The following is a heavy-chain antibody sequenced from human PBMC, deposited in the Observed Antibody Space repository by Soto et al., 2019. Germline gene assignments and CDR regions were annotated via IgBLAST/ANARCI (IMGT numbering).Heavy chain of an antibody. J-gene: IGHJ3*02. D-gene: IGHD6-19*01. V-gene: IGHV3-30-3*01. CDR3: ARETYSSGWTGGGRAFDI. CDR2: ISYDGSNK. Sequence: GGSLRLSCAASGFTFSSYAMHWVRQAPGKGLEWVAVISYDGSNKYYADSVKGRFTISRDNSKNTLYLQMNSLRAEDTAVYYCARETYSSGWTGGGRAFDIWGQGTMVTVSS. CDR1: GFTFSSYA.